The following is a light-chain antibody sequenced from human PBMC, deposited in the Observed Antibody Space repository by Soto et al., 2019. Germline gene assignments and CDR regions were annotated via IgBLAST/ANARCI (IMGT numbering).Light chain of an antibody. CDR1: SSDVGGSNH. CDR3: VSFTSSTTYV. Sequence: QSVLAQPASVSDSPGQSITISCTGTSSDVGGSNHVSWYQQHPGQAPKLMIYDVTNRPSGVSHRFSGSKSGSTAFLIISGLQAEDEADYYCVSFTSSTTYVFGTGTKVTAL. CDR2: DVT. J-gene: IGLJ1*01. V-gene: IGLV2-14*01.